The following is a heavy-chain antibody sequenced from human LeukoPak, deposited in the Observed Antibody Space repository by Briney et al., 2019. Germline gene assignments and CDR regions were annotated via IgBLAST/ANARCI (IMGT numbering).Heavy chain of an antibody. J-gene: IGHJ4*02. D-gene: IGHD6-6*01. CDR2: ISWDGGST. CDR3: ARMYSSSSPFDY. Sequence: GGSLRLSCAASGFTFDDYTMHWVRQAPGKGLEWVSLISWDGGSTYYADSVKGRFTISRDNSKNSLYLQMNSLRTEDTALYYCARMYSSSSPFDYWGQGTLVTVSS. V-gene: IGHV3-43*01. CDR1: GFTFDDYT.